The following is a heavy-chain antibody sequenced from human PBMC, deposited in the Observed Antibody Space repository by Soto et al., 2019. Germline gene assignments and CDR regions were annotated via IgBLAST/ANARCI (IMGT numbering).Heavy chain of an antibody. V-gene: IGHV4-31*03. CDR3: VSHPVQLERRQLHALDI. D-gene: IGHD1-1*01. CDR2: IYYSGST. Sequence: PMSLPCSVSDGSIISVGYYCSWNRKHPGKGLEWIGYIYYSGSTYYNPSLKSRVTISVDTSKNQCSLKLSSVTAADTAVYYCVSHPVQLERRQLHALDIWGQGTMVTVSS. J-gene: IGHJ3*02. CDR1: DGSIISVGYY.